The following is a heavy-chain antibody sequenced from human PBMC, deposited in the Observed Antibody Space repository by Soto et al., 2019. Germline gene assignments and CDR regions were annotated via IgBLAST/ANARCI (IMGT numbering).Heavy chain of an antibody. Sequence: GGSLRLSCAASGFTFSSYAMSWVRQAPGKGLEWVSAISGSGGSTYYADSVKGRFTISRDNSKNKLYLEMNSLRAEDTAVYFCAKDRAYRSSPGSFDPWGQRTLVTVSS. CDR1: GFTFSSYA. V-gene: IGHV3-23*01. CDR3: AKDRAYRSSPGSFDP. CDR2: ISGSGGST. J-gene: IGHJ5*02. D-gene: IGHD6-6*01.